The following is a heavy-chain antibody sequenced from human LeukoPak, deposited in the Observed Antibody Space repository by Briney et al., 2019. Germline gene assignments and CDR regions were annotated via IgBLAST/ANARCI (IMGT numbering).Heavy chain of an antibody. CDR1: GGSIGSYY. CDR2: IYYSGST. CDR3: ARGEVWFDP. V-gene: IGHV4-59*01. J-gene: IGHJ5*02. Sequence: PSETLSLTCTVSGGSIGSYYWSWIRQPPGKGLEWIGYIYYSGSTNYNPSLKSRVTISVDTSKNQFSLKLSSVTAADTAVYYCARGEVWFDPWGQGTLVTVSS.